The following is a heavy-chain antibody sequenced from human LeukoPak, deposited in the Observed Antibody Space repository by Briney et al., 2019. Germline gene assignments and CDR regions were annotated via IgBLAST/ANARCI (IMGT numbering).Heavy chain of an antibody. V-gene: IGHV4-4*02. D-gene: IGHD2-2*01. CDR1: GGSISSGNW. Sequence: PSETLSLTCAVSGGSISSGNWWSWVRQPPGKGLEWIGEIYHSGNTNYNPSLKSRVTMSVDKSKNQFSLKLSSVTAADTAVYYCARDSSKSTWFNTWGQEPLVSVSS. CDR3: ARDSSKSTWFNT. J-gene: IGHJ5*02. CDR2: IYHSGNT.